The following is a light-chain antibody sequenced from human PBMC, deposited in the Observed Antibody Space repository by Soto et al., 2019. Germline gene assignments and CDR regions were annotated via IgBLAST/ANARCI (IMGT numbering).Light chain of an antibody. V-gene: IGKV1-5*01. Sequence: DIQMTQSPSTLSASVGDRVTITCRASQSIGRWLAWYQQKPGKAPNLLIYDASSLEGGVPSRFSGSGSGTEFTLTISSLQPYDFATYYCQHYNTYSSTVGQGTKVDIK. CDR3: QHYNTYSST. J-gene: IGKJ1*01. CDR1: QSIGRW. CDR2: DAS.